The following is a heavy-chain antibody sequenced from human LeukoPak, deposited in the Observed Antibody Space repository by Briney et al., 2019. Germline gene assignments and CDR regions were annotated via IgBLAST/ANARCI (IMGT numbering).Heavy chain of an antibody. Sequence: GGSLRLSCAASGFTFSDYSMNWVRQAPGKGPEWILFISRTSGTIYYADSVQGRFTISRDNAKNSLYLQINSLRAEDTAVYYCAKDEAPGYSSGYNGMDVWGQGTTVTVSS. CDR1: GFTFSDYS. CDR3: AKDEAPGYSSGYNGMDV. CDR2: ISRTSGTI. V-gene: IGHV3-48*04. D-gene: IGHD6-19*01. J-gene: IGHJ6*02.